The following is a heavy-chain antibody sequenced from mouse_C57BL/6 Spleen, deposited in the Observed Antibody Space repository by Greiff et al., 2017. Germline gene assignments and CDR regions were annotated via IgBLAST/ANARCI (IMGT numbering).Heavy chain of an antibody. Sequence: QVQLQQSGAELVRPGASVKMSCKASGYTFTSYGISWVKQRPGQGLEWIGEIYPRSGSTNYNEKFKGKATLTADTSSSTAYMQLRSLTSEDSAVYFCASYDYGKVDAFAYWGQGTPVTVSA. CDR3: ASYDYGKVDAFAY. D-gene: IGHD2-4*01. CDR2: IYPRSGST. V-gene: IGHV1-81*01. CDR1: GYTFTSYG. J-gene: IGHJ3*01.